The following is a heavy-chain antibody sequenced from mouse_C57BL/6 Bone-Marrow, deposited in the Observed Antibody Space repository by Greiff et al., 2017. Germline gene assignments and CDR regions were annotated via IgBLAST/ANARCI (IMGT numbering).Heavy chain of an antibody. CDR3: TRIAY. CDR2: IDPENGDT. CDR1: GFNINDYY. J-gene: IGHJ3*01. Sequence: EVQLQQSGAELVRPGASVKLSCTASGFNINDYYMHWVKQRPEQGLEWIGWIDPENGDTEYATKFQGKATITVDTSSNTAYLQLSSLTSEDTAVYYCTRIAYWGQGTLVTVSA. V-gene: IGHV14-4*01.